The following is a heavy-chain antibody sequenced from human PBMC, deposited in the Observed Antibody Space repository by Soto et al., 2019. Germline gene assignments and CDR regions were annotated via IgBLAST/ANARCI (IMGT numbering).Heavy chain of an antibody. V-gene: IGHV1-69*13. CDR3: ARERGQNCGGDCSRRQIIPDFDY. CDR2: IIPIFGTA. J-gene: IGHJ4*01. D-gene: IGHD2-21*02. Sequence: SVKVSCKASGGTFSSYAISWVRQAPGQGLEWMGGIIPIFGTANYAQKFQGRVTITADESTSTAYMELSSLRSEDTAVYYCARERGQNCGGDCSRRQIIPDFDYWG. CDR1: GGTFSSYA.